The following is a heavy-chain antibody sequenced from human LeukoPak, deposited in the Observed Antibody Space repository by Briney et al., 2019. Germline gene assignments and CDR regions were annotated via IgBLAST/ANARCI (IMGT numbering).Heavy chain of an antibody. CDR2: INPSGGST. CDR1: GHTFTSYY. V-gene: IGHV1-46*01. CDR3: ARAAAGGTRSGSYYFDY. D-gene: IGHD6-13*01. J-gene: IGHJ4*02. Sequence: ASVKVSCKASGHTFTSYYMHWVRQAPGQGLEWMGIINPSGGSTSYAQKFQGRVTMTRDTSTSTVYMELSSLRSEDTAVYYCARAAAGGTRSGSYYFDYWGQGTLVTVSS.